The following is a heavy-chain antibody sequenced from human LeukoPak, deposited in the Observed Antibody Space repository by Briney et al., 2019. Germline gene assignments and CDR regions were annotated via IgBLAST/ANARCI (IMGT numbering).Heavy chain of an antibody. J-gene: IGHJ4*02. CDR1: GFTFSSYW. V-gene: IGHV3-7*01. CDR2: IKQDGSEK. Sequence: GGSLRLSCAASGFTFSSYWMSWVRQAPGKGLEWVANIKQDGSEKYYVDSVKGRFTISRDNAKNSLYLQMNSLRAEDTAVYYCARDRAELLWFGELLEDYWGQGTLVTVSS. CDR3: ARDRAELLWFGELLEDY. D-gene: IGHD3-10*01.